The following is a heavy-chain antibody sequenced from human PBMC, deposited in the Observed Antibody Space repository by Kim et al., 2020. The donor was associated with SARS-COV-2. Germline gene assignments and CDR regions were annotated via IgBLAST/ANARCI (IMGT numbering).Heavy chain of an antibody. CDR2: IYYSGST. CDR1: GGSISNYY. J-gene: IGHJ4*02. V-gene: IGHV4-59*13. CDR3: ARDRSEFDY. Sequence: SETLSLTCTVSGGSISNYYWSWIRQPPGKGLEWIGYIYYSGSTNYNPSLQSRVTFSVDTSKNQFSLKLNSVTAADTAVYYCARDRSEFDYWGQGTLVTVSS.